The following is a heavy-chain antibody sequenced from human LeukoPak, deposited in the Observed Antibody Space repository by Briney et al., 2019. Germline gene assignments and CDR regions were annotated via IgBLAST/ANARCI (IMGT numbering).Heavy chain of an antibody. V-gene: IGHV1-2*02. CDR3: ATLYYGSGSPHVDY. CDR1: GYTFTGYY. CDR2: INPNSGGT. Sequence: GASVKVSCKASGYTFTGYYMHWVRQAPGQGLEWMGWINPNSGGTNYAQKFQGRVTMTRDTSISTAYMELSRLRSDDTAVYYCATLYYGSGSPHVDYWGQGTLVTVSS. D-gene: IGHD3-10*01. J-gene: IGHJ4*02.